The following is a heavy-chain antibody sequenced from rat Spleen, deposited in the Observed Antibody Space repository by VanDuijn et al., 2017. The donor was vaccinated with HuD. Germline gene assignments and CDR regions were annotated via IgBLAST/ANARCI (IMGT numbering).Heavy chain of an antibody. CDR2: IRHDGSST. V-gene: IGHV5-29*01. J-gene: IGHJ2*01. CDR1: GFTFSNYD. D-gene: IGHD1-2*01. CDR3: ARGFTVAVF. Sequence: EVQLVESDGGLVQPGGSLKLSCAASGFTFSNYDMAWVRQAPKKGLEWVATIRHDGSSTNYGDSVKGRFTISRDSAKSTLYLQMDSLRSEDTATYYCARGFTVAVFWGQGVMVTVSA.